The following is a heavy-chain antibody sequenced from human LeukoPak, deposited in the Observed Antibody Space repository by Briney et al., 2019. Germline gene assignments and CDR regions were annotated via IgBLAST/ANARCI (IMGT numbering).Heavy chain of an antibody. CDR3: AKGSSGSGNYFLLFDY. J-gene: IGHJ4*02. Sequence: PGGSLRLSRAASGFTFSSYAMSWVRQAPGMGLEWVSTISGSDGSTYYTDSVKGRFTISRDNSKNTLYLQMNSLRAEDTAVYYCAKGSSGSGNYFLLFDYWGQGTLVTVSS. CDR1: GFTFSSYA. V-gene: IGHV3-23*01. D-gene: IGHD3-10*01. CDR2: ISGSDGST.